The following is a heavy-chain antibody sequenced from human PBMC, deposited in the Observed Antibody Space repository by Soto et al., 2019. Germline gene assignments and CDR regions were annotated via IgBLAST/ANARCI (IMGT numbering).Heavy chain of an antibody. J-gene: IGHJ4*02. D-gene: IGHD3-22*01. Sequence: SETLSLTCAVNGGSFSGYFWSWIRQPPGKGLEWIGESNHRGSTNYNPPLESRVTVSVDTSKNQFSLKLSSVTAADTAVYYCARRGSSWARGHYDSSGYLDYWGQGTLVTVSS. CDR2: SNHRGST. CDR3: ARRGSSWARGHYDSSGYLDY. V-gene: IGHV4-34*01. CDR1: GGSFSGYF.